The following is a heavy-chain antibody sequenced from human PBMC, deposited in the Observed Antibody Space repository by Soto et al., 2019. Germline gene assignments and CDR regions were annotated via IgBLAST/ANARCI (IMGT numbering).Heavy chain of an antibody. V-gene: IGHV3-23*01. D-gene: IGHD3-3*01. CDR2: ISGSGGST. J-gene: IGHJ4*02. CDR1: GFTFSSYA. CDR3: AKVTIFGVVPADYFDY. Sequence: SLRLSCAASGFTFSSYAMSWVRQAPGKGLEWVSAISGSGGSTYYADSVKGRFTISRDNSKNTLYLQMNSLRAEDTAVYYCAKVTIFGVVPADYFDYWGQGTPVTVSS.